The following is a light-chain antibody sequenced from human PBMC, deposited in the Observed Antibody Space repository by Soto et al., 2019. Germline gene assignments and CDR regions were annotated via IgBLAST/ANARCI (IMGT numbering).Light chain of an antibody. CDR3: SSYAGSNNVV. CDR2: GVN. Sequence: QSALTQPPSASGSPGESVTISCTGTSSDVGGYNYVSWYQQHPGKAPKLMIYGVNKRPSGVPDRFSGSKSGNTASLTVSGLQAEDEADYYCSSYAGSNNVVFGGGTKVPVL. J-gene: IGLJ3*02. CDR1: SSDVGGYNY. V-gene: IGLV2-8*01.